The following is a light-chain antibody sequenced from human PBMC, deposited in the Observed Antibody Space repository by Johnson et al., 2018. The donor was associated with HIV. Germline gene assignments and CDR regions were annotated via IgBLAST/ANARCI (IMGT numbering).Light chain of an antibody. J-gene: IGLJ1*01. V-gene: IGLV1-51*02. CDR1: SSNIGNNY. Sequence: QSVLTQPPSVSAAPGQKVTISCSGSSSNIGNNYVSWYQQLPGTAPKLLIYENIKRPSGIPDRFSGSKSGTSATLGITGLQTGDEADYYCGTWDSSLSRGGFGTGTKVTVL. CDR2: ENI. CDR3: GTWDSSLSRGG.